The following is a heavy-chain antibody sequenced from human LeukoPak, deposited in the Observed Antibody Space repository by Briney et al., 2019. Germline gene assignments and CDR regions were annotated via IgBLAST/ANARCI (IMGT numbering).Heavy chain of an antibody. CDR3: ARERGDIVGDFHWFALDV. J-gene: IGHJ6*04. V-gene: IGHV1-2*02. CDR1: GYTFTGYY. CDR2: INPNSGGT. D-gene: IGHD2-15*01. Sequence: ASVKASCKASGYTFTGYYMHWVRQAPGQGLEWMGWINPNSGGTNYAQKFQGRVTMTRDTSISTAYMELSRLRSDDTAVYYCARERGDIVGDFHWFALDVWGKGTTVTVSS.